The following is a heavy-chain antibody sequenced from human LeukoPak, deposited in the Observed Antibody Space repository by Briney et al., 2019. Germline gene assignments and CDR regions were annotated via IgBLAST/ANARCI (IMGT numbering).Heavy chain of an antibody. J-gene: IGHJ4*02. CDR1: GGSFSGYY. V-gene: IGHV4-34*01. CDR3: ARRRRGKGSRYDY. D-gene: IGHD3-16*01. CDR2: INHSGST. Sequence: SETLSLTCAVYGGSFSGYYWSWIRQPPGKGLEWIGEINHSGSTNYNPSLKSRVTISVDTSKNQFSLKLSSVTAADTAVYYCARRRRGKGSRYDYWGQGTLVTVSS.